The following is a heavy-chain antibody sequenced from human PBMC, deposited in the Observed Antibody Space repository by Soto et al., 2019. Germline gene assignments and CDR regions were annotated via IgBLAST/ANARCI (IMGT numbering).Heavy chain of an antibody. Sequence: GESLKISCTGVGYSFTSYWIGWVRQMPGKGLEWMGIIYPGDSDTRYSPSFQGQVTISADKSITTAYLQWSSLKASDTAMYYCARGYCTTTICDPWFDPWGQGTLVTVS. CDR3: ARGYCTTTICDPWFDP. J-gene: IGHJ5*02. V-gene: IGHV5-51*01. D-gene: IGHD2-2*01. CDR1: GYSFTSYW. CDR2: IYPGDSDT.